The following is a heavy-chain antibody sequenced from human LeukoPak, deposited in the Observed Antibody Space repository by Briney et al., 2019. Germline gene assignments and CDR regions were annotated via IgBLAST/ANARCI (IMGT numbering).Heavy chain of an antibody. J-gene: IGHJ4*02. CDR3: ARGKNGYGEIIDY. Sequence: GGSLRLSCASSGFTVSSNYMSWVRQAPGKGLEWFSDIYSGGSTYYADSVKGRFTSSRDNSKNTLYLQMNSLRAEDTAVYYCARGKNGYGEIIDYWGQGTLVTVSS. CDR1: GFTVSSNY. V-gene: IGHV3-53*01. D-gene: IGHD4-17*01. CDR2: IYSGGST.